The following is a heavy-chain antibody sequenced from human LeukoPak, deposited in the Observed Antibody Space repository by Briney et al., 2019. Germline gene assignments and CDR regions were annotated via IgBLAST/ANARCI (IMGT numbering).Heavy chain of an antibody. D-gene: IGHD3-9*01. V-gene: IGHV5-10-1*01. Sequence: HGESLKISCKGSGYSFTSYGISWVRQMPGKGLEWIGRIDPSDSYTNYSPSLQGHVTISADKSISTAYLQWSSLKASDTAMYYCARPAYYDILTGSWDYYGMDVWGKGTTVTVSS. CDR2: IDPSDSYT. CDR1: GYSFTSYG. J-gene: IGHJ6*04. CDR3: ARPAYYDILTGSWDYYGMDV.